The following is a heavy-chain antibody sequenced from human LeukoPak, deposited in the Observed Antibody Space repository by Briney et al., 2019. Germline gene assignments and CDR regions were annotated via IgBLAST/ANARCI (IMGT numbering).Heavy chain of an antibody. V-gene: IGHV3-21*01. CDR3: ARSVIAVAGYDAFDI. CDR1: GFTFSSYS. J-gene: IGHJ3*02. Sequence: GGSLRLSCAASGFTFSSYSMNWVRQVPGKGLEWVSSISSSSSYIYYADSVKGRFTISRDNAKNSLYLQMNSLRAEDTAVYYCARSVIAVAGYDAFDIWGQGTVVTVSS. CDR2: ISSSSSYI. D-gene: IGHD6-19*01.